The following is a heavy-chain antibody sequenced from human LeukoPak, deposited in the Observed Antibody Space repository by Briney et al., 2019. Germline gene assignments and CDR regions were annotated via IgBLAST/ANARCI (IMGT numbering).Heavy chain of an antibody. CDR3: ARGPVTSGSYYRY. Sequence: SVXXXXKASXXTFXSXGISXVRQAPGQGVEWMGCISAYNGTTTYPQKLHGRVTMTTPTSTSTAYMELRSLRSDDTAVYYCARGPVTSGSYYRYWGQGTLVTVSS. CDR1: XXTFXSXG. CDR2: ISAYNGTT. D-gene: IGHD3-10*01. V-gene: IGHV1-18*01. J-gene: IGHJ4*02.